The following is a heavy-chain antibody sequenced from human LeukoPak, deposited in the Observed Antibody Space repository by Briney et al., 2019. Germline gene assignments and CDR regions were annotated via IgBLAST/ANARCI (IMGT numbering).Heavy chain of an antibody. CDR2: ISGSGGST. CDR3: AKQDYGDGQDI. V-gene: IGHV3-23*01. D-gene: IGHD4-17*01. CDR1: EFSVSNSY. J-gene: IGHJ3*02. Sequence: GGSLRLSCAASEFSVSNSYMSWVRQAPGKGLEWVSAISGSGGSTYYADSVKGRFTISRDNSKNTLYLQMNSLRAEDTAVYYCAKQDYGDGQDIWGQGTMVTVSS.